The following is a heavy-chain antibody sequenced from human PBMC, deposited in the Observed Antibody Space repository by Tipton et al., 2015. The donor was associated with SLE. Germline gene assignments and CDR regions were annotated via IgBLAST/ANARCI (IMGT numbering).Heavy chain of an antibody. D-gene: IGHD4-17*01. CDR3: ASLDYGDYEYFDL. V-gene: IGHV3-64*01. J-gene: IGHJ2*01. CDR1: GFTFSSYA. Sequence: GSLRLSCAASGFTFSSYAMHWVRLAPGKGLEYVSAISSNGGSTYYANSVKGRFTISRDNSKNTLYLQMGSLRAEDMAVYYCASLDYGDYEYFDLWGRGTLVTVSS. CDR2: ISSNGGST.